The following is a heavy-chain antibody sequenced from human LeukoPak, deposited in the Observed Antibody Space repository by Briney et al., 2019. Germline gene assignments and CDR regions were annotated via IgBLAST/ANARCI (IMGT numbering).Heavy chain of an antibody. D-gene: IGHD2-15*01. V-gene: IGHV3-74*01. CDR1: GFTFSSYW. CDR3: ARDNTRGGLDY. CDR2: INSDGSST. Sequence: GGSLRLSCAVSGFTFSSYWMHWVRQAPGKGLVWVSRINSDGSSTSYADSVKGRFTISRDNAKNTLYLQMNSLRAEDTAVYYCARDNTRGGLDYWGQGTLVTVSS. J-gene: IGHJ4*02.